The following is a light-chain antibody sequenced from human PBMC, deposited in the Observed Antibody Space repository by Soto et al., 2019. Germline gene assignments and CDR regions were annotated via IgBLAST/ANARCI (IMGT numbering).Light chain of an antibody. J-gene: IGLJ2*01. CDR1: SSNIGSNA. CDR2: STN. CDR3: AAWDDSLNGL. Sequence: QSVLTQPPSASGTPGQRVTISCSGSSSNIGSNAVNWYQQLPGTAPKLLIYSTNQRPSGVPDRFSGSKAGTSASLAIRGLQSEDEADYYCAAWDDSLNGLFGGGTKLTVL. V-gene: IGLV1-44*01.